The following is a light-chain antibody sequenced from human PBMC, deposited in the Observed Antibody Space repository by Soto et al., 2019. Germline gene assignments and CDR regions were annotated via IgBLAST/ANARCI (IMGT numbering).Light chain of an antibody. CDR2: TAS. V-gene: IGKV1-5*03. CDR3: QHYNTSPLS. CDR1: QSVSSW. Sequence: DIQMTQSPSTLSASVGDRVTITCRASQSVSSWLAWYQQKPGQVPKLLIFTASSLESGVPSRFSGSGSGTEFTLTISSLQPDDVATYYCQHYNTSPLSFGGGTKVEIK. J-gene: IGKJ4*01.